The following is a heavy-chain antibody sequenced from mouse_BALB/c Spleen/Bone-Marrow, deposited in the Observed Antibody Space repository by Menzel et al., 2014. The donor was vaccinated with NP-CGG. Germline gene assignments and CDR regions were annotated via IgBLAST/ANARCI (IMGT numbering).Heavy chain of an antibody. CDR1: GFNIKDYY. J-gene: IGHJ2*01. V-gene: IGHV14-1*02. CDR3: ARGAWARGYFDY. Sequence: EVQLQQSGAELVWPGALVKLSCKASGFNIKDYYLHWVKQGPEQGLEWIGWIDPEKGNTKYDPKFQGKASIIADTSSNTAYLQLSSLTSEDTAVYYCARGAWARGYFDYWGQGTTLTVSS. D-gene: IGHD4-1*01. CDR2: IDPEKGNT.